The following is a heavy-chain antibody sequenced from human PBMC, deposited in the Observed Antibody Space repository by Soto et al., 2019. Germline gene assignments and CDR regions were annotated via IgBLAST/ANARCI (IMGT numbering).Heavy chain of an antibody. J-gene: IGHJ6*03. Sequence: PGGSLRLSSAVSGFTFVSFWISWVRQAQEKGLEWVAYIKQDGSEKYYVDTVKGRFTISRDNAKNSLYLQMNSLRAEDTAVYYCARDGVVVPTASRGHYYYYMDVWGKGTTVTV. CDR1: GFTFVSFW. CDR3: ARDGVVVPTASRGHYYYYMDV. CDR2: IKQDGSEK. V-gene: IGHV3-7*01. D-gene: IGHD3-3*01.